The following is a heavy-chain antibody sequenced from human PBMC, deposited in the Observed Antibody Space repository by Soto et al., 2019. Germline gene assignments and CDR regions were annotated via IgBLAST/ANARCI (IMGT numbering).Heavy chain of an antibody. Sequence: SETLSLTCAVFGGSFSGYYWSWIRQPPGKGLEWIGYIYYSGTTNYNPSLKSRVTISVDTSKNQFSLKLSSVTTGDTAVYYCASWWAIKGYFTYWGQGIQVTVSS. CDR2: IYYSGTT. V-gene: IGHV4-59*08. CDR3: ASWWAIKGYFTY. CDR1: GGSFSGYY. D-gene: IGHD2-15*01. J-gene: IGHJ4*02.